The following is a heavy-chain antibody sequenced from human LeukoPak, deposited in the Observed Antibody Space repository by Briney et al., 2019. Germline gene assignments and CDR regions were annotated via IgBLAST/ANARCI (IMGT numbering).Heavy chain of an antibody. V-gene: IGHV4-59*02. J-gene: IGHJ4*02. CDR1: GASVASFY. CDR2: IYYSGRI. D-gene: IGHD5-24*01. CDR3: AKYVPDGQNLSPFDC. Sequence: PSETLSLTCTVFGASVASFYWSWIRQPPGKGLEWIGYIYYSGRIRYNPSLNSRVSMSVDTSKNQFSLKLTSVTAADTAVYYCAKYVPDGQNLSPFDCWGQGTLVTVSS.